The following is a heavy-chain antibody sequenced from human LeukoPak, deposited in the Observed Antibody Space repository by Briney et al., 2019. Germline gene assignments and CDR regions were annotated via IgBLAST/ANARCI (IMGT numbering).Heavy chain of an antibody. J-gene: IGHJ5*02. CDR2: ISSSSSYI. D-gene: IGHD3-3*01. Sequence: PGGSLRLSCAASGFTFSSYSMNWVRQAPGKGLEWVSSISSSSSYIYYADSVKGRFTISRDNAKNSLYLQMNSLRAEDTAVYYCARDYYDFWSGYYTNTWFDPRGQGTLVTVSS. V-gene: IGHV3-21*01. CDR3: ARDYYDFWSGYYTNTWFDP. CDR1: GFTFSSYS.